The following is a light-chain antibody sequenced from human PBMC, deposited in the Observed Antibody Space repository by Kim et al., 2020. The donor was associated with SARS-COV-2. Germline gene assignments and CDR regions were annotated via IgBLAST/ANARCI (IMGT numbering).Light chain of an antibody. V-gene: IGLV1-44*01. CDR3: AAWDDSLDAWV. J-gene: IGLJ3*02. CDR1: SSNIGSNN. CDR2: SNN. Sequence: GQRVTISGSGSSSNIGSNNVNWYQHLPGTAPKLLIYSNNQRPSGVPDRFSGSKSDTSASLAISGLQSEDETDYYCAAWDDSLDAWVFGGGTQLTVL.